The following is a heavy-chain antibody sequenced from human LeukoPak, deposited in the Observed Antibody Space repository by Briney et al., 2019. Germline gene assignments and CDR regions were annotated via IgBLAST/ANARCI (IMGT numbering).Heavy chain of an antibody. Sequence: SETLSLSCAVYGGSFSGYYWGWIRQPPGKGLEWIGEINHSGSTNYNPSLKSRVTISVDTSKNQFSLELSSVTAADTAVYYCARGKIQLWTRSWFDPWGQGTLVTVSS. V-gene: IGHV4-34*01. CDR3: ARGKIQLWTRSWFDP. CDR2: INHSGST. CDR1: GGSFSGYY. D-gene: IGHD5-18*01. J-gene: IGHJ5*02.